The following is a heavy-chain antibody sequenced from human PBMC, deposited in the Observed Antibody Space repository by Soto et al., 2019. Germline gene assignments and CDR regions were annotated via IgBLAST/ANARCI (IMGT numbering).Heavy chain of an antibody. CDR2: IYYSGST. J-gene: IGHJ6*02. D-gene: IGHD2-15*01. Sequence: PSETLSLTCTVSGGSISSGGYYWSWIRQHPGKGLEWIGYIYYSGSTYYNPSLKSRVTISVDTSKNQFSLKLSSVTAADTAVYYCARGGANSHIVVVGQDYYYGMDVWGQGTTVTVSS. V-gene: IGHV4-31*03. CDR1: GGSISSGGYY. CDR3: ARGGANSHIVVVGQDYYYGMDV.